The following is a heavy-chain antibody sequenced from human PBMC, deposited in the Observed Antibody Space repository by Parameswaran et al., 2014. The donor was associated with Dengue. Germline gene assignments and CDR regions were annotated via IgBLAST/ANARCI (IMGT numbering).Heavy chain of an antibody. J-gene: IGHJ5*02. CDR1: GGSFSGYY. CDR2: INHSGST. Sequence: ASETLSLTCAVYGGSFSGYYWSWIRQPPGKGLEWIGEINHSGSTNYNPSLKSRVTISVDTSKNQFSLKLSSVTAADTAVYYCARGRPRYSYGEYNWFDPWGQGTLVTVSS. CDR3: ARGRPRYSYGEYNWFDP. D-gene: IGHD5-18*01. V-gene: IGHV4-34*01.